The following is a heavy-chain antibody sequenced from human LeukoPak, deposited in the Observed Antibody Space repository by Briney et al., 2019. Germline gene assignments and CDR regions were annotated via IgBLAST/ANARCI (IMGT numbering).Heavy chain of an antibody. Sequence: GGSLRLXCAASGFTFSSYSMNWVRQAPGKALEWVSSISSSSSYIYYADSVKGRFTISRDNDKNSLYLQMNSLRAEDTAVYYCARTHDYGDYEGDYWGQGTLVTVSS. J-gene: IGHJ4*02. CDR3: ARTHDYGDYEGDY. V-gene: IGHV3-21*01. CDR1: GFTFSSYS. D-gene: IGHD4-17*01. CDR2: ISSSSSYI.